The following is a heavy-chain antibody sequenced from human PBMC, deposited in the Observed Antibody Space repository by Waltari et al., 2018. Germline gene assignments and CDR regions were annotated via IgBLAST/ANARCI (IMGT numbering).Heavy chain of an antibody. Sequence: QVHLQESGPGLVKPSETLSLTCAVSGGSISSNYWSWIRQSPGKGLEWIGYFYGGNGNTRYNPSLNSRVTISIDTSKNQFSLKLTSVTAADTAVYYCARHLNWGFFDSWGQGVLVTVSS. CDR2: FYGGNGNT. J-gene: IGHJ4*02. CDR3: ARHLNWGFFDS. D-gene: IGHD7-27*01. CDR1: GGSISSNY. V-gene: IGHV4-59*08.